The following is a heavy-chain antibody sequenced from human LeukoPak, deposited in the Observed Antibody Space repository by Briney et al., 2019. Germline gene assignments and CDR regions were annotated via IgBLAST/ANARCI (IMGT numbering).Heavy chain of an antibody. CDR3: ARGLELRY. Sequence: SETLSLTCAVYGGSFSGYYWSWIRQPPGKGLEWIGEINHSGSTNYNPSLKSRVTISVDTSKNEFSLKLTSVTAADTALYYCARGLELRYWGQGTLVTVSS. CDR1: GGSFSGYY. D-gene: IGHD1-7*01. CDR2: INHSGST. V-gene: IGHV4-34*01. J-gene: IGHJ4*02.